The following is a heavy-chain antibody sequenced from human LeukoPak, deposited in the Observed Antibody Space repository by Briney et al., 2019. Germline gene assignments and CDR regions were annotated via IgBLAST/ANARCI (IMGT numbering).Heavy chain of an antibody. J-gene: IGHJ5*02. Sequence: SETLSLTCTVSGGSISSSSYYWGWIRQPPGKGLEWIGSIYYSGSTYYNPSLKSRVTISVDTSKNQFSLKLSSVTAADTAVYYCARDSSGRSVTTCPAWGQGTLVTVSS. D-gene: IGHD4-17*01. CDR1: GGSISSSSYY. CDR2: IYYSGST. CDR3: ARDSSGRSVTTCPA. V-gene: IGHV4-39*07.